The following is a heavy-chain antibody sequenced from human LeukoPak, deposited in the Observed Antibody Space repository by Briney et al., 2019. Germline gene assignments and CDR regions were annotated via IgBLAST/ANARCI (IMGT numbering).Heavy chain of an antibody. CDR3: ARGNDYYYYMDV. V-gene: IGHV3-23*03. Sequence: GGSLRLSCAASGFTFSSYGMSWVRQAPGKGLEWVSVIYSGGRTYYTDSVKGRFSISRDTSKNTLYLQMNSLRAEDTAVYYCARGNDYYYYMDVWGKGTTVTISS. J-gene: IGHJ6*03. CDR1: GFTFSSYG. CDR2: IYSGGRT. D-gene: IGHD1-1*01.